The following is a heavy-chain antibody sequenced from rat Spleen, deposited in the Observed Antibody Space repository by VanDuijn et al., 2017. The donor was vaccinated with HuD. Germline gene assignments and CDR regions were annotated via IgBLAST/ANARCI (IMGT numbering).Heavy chain of an antibody. Sequence: EVQLVESGGGLVQPGRSLKLSCAASGFTFSNYGMHWIRQAPTKGLEWVASISSGGGGTYYPDSVKGRFTISRDNAKSTLYLQMDSLRSEDTATYYCARGRDWFAYWGQGTLVTVSS. CDR2: ISSGGGGT. CDR1: GFTFSNYG. CDR3: ARGRDWFAY. J-gene: IGHJ3*01. V-gene: IGHV5-19*01.